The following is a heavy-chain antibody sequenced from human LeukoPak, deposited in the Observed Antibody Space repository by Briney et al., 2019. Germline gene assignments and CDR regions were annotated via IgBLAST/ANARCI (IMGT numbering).Heavy chain of an antibody. V-gene: IGHV3-30-3*01. CDR1: GFTFSSYA. J-gene: IGHJ4*02. CDR3: ARVPGGGVVIAYYFDC. D-gene: IGHD3-3*01. CDR2: ISYDGSNK. Sequence: PGGSLRLSCAASGFTFSSYAMHWVRQAPGKGLEWVAVISYDGSNKYYADSVKGRFTISRDNSKNTLYLQMNSLRAEDTAVYYCARVPGGGVVIAYYFDCWGQGTLVTVSS.